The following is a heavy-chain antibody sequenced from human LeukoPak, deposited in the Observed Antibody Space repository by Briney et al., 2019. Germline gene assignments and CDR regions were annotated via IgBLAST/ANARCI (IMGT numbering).Heavy chain of an antibody. V-gene: IGHV4-39*01. D-gene: IGHD3-3*01. CDR1: GGSISSSTYY. CDR3: AGTIFGVGIYNWFDP. Sequence: PSETLSLTCTVSGGSISSSTYYWGWIRQPPGKGLEWIGSIYYSGNIYYNPSLKSRVTISVDTSKNQFSLNLSSVTAADTALYYCAGTIFGVGIYNWFDPWGQGTLVTVST. CDR2: IYYSGNI. J-gene: IGHJ5*02.